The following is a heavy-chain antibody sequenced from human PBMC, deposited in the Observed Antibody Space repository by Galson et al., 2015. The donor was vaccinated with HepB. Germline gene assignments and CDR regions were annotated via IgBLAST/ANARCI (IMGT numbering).Heavy chain of an antibody. CDR3: ATDSNVDTAMVTYLWYYGMDV. J-gene: IGHJ6*02. V-gene: IGHV1-24*01. Sequence: SVKVSCKVSGYTLTELSMHWVRQAPGKGLEWMGGFDPEDGETIYAQKFQGRVTMTEDTSTDTAYMELSSLRSEDTAVYYCATDSNVDTAMVTYLWYYGMDVWGQGTTVTVSS. CDR1: GYTLTELS. CDR2: FDPEDGET. D-gene: IGHD5-18*01.